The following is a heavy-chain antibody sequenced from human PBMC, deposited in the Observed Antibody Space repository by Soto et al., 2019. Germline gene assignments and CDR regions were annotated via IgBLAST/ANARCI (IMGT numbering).Heavy chain of an antibody. D-gene: IGHD3-10*01. CDR3: ASRVPRRSSLGVFDY. CDR2: ISNSASS. J-gene: IGHJ4*01. CDR1: AVNMSNDGYL. V-gene: IGHV4-31*03. Sequence: SVTMRLPCTVAAVNMSNDGYLCIFIRQRPGKGPESIAYISNSASSFSNPALRSRLAFSIDTSKNQFSLKLTSMTAADTAIYSCASRVPRRSSLGVFDYLVHGSLVTVSS.